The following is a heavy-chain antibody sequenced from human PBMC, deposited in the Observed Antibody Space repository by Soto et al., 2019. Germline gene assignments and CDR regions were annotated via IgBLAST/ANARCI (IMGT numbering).Heavy chain of an antibody. CDR3: ARDPRQYYDSSGIPGGDY. Sequence: ASVKVSCKASGYTFTSYGISWVRQAPGQGLEWMGWISAYNGNTNYAQKLQGRVTMTTDTSTSTAYMELRSLRSDDTAVYYCARDPRQYYDSSGIPGGDYWGQGTLVTVSS. D-gene: IGHD3-22*01. J-gene: IGHJ4*02. CDR2: ISAYNGNT. CDR1: GYTFTSYG. V-gene: IGHV1-18*01.